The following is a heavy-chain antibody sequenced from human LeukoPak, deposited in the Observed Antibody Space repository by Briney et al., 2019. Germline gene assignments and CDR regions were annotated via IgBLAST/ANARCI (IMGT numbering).Heavy chain of an antibody. J-gene: IGHJ4*02. V-gene: IGHV1-69*04. CDR3: ARGRIAAAGDFDY. Sequence: SVKVSCKASGGTFSSYAISWVRQAPGQGLEWMGRIIPILGIANYAQKFQGRVTITADKSTSTAYMELSSPRSEDTAVYYCARGRIAAAGDFDYWGQGTLVTVSS. CDR2: IIPILGIA. D-gene: IGHD6-13*01. CDR1: GGTFSSYA.